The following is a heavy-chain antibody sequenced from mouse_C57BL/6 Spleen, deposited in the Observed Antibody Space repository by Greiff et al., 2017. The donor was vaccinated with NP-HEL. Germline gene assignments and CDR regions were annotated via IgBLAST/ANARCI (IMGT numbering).Heavy chain of an antibody. CDR3: ARNDYDETMDY. D-gene: IGHD2-4*01. J-gene: IGHJ4*01. CDR2: IYPGDGDT. V-gene: IGHV1-82*01. CDR1: GYAFSSSW. Sequence: VQLQQSGPELVKPGASVKISCKASGYAFSSSWMNWVKQRPGKGLEWIGRIYPGDGDTNYNGKFKGKATLTADKSSSTAYLPLSSLTSKDAAVYFCARNDYDETMDYWGQGTSVTVSS.